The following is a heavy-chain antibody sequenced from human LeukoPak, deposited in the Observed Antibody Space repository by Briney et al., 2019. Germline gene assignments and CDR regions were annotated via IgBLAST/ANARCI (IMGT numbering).Heavy chain of an antibody. Sequence: ASVKVSCKASGYTFTSYDINWVRQATGQGLEWMGWMNPNSGNTGYAQKFQGRVTMTRNTSISTAYMELSSLRSEDTAVYYCARARTTVTGDAFDIWGQGTMVTVSS. CDR3: ARARTTVTGDAFDI. CDR1: GYTFTSYD. V-gene: IGHV1-8*01. J-gene: IGHJ3*02. D-gene: IGHD4-17*01. CDR2: MNPNSGNT.